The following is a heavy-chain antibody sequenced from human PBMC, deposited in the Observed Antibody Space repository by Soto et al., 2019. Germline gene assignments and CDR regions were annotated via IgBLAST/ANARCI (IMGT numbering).Heavy chain of an antibody. Sequence: EVQLVESGGGLVKPGGSLRLSCAASGFTFSSYSMNWVRQAPGKGLEWVSSISSSSSYIYYADSVKGRFTISRDNAKNSLYLQMNSLRAEDTAVYYCAGCGYSYGSIDYWGQGTLVTVSS. CDR3: AGCGYSYGSIDY. J-gene: IGHJ4*02. CDR2: ISSSSSYI. CDR1: GFTFSSYS. V-gene: IGHV3-21*01. D-gene: IGHD5-18*01.